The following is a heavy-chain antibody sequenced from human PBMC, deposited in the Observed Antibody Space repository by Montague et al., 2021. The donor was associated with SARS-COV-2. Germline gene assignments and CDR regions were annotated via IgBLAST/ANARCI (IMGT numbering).Heavy chain of an antibody. CDR3: ARAFTDWLRYYGMDV. J-gene: IGHJ6*02. V-gene: IGHV4-39*01. D-gene: IGHD3-9*01. CDR2: TYYSGST. CDR1: GGSISSNSYY. Sequence: SETLSLTCTVSGGSISSNSYYWGWIRQPPGKGLEWIGSTYYSGSTYYNPSLKSRVTISVDTSKNQFSLKLSSVTAADTAVYYCARAFTDWLRYYGMDVWGQGTTVTVSS.